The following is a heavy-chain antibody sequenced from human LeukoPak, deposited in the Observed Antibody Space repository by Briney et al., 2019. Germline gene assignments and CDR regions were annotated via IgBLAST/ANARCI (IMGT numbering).Heavy chain of an antibody. V-gene: IGHV3-30*04. CDR1: GFTFSSYA. Sequence: GGSLRLSCAASGFTFSSYAMHWVRQAPGKGLEWVAVISYDGSNKYYADSVKGRFTISRDNSKDTLYLQMNSLRAEVTAVYYCARVIYGSGSYYTDYWGQGTLVTVSS. CDR3: ARVIYGSGSYYTDY. D-gene: IGHD3-10*01. J-gene: IGHJ4*02. CDR2: ISYDGSNK.